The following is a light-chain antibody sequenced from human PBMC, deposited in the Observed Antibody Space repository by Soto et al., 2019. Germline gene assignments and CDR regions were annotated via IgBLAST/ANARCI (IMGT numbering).Light chain of an antibody. Sequence: VRTQSLATLSVSTGERAIRSCRASQSISSYLAWYQQKPGQAPRLLIYDASNRATGIPARFSGSGSGTDFTLTISSLEPEDFAVYYCQQRSNWPPITFGQGTRLEIK. CDR3: QQRSNWPPIT. CDR1: QSISSY. CDR2: DAS. J-gene: IGKJ5*01. V-gene: IGKV3-11*01.